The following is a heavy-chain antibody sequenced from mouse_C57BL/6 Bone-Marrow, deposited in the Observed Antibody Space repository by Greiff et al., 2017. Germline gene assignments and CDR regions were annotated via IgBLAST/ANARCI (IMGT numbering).Heavy chain of an antibody. D-gene: IGHD2-5*01. CDR1: GFNIKDDY. J-gene: IGHJ1*03. CDR3: TTPAYYSKGYFDV. CDR2: IDPENGDT. V-gene: IGHV14-4*01. Sequence: EVQVVESGAELVRPGASVKLSCTASGFNIKDDYMHWVKQRPEQGLEWIGWIDPENGDTEYASKFQGKATITADTSSNTAYLQLSSLTSEDTAVYYCTTPAYYSKGYFDVWGTGTTVTVSS.